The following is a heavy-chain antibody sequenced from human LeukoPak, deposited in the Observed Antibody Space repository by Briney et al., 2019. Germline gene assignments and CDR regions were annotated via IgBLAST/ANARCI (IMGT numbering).Heavy chain of an antibody. CDR3: ARLHSQELSGAFDI. J-gene: IGHJ3*02. D-gene: IGHD3-16*02. CDR1: GFTFSSYA. Sequence: SGGSLRLSCAASGFTFSSYAMSWVRQAPGKGLEWVSGINWNGGSTGYADSVKGRYTISRDNAKNSLYLQMNSLRAEDTALYYCARLHSQELSGAFDIWGQGTMVTVSS. CDR2: INWNGGST. V-gene: IGHV3-20*04.